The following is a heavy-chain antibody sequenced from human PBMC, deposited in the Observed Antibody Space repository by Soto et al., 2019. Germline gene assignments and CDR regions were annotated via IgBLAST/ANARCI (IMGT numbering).Heavy chain of an antibody. CDR2: ISYDGSSK. D-gene: IGHD1-26*01. V-gene: IGHV3-30*03. Sequence: GGSLRLSCAASGFTFSNYGMYWVRQAPGKGLEWVAFISYDGSSKFYADPMKGRHTISRDNSKNTLYLQMNSLRAEDTAVYYCAREIGGRFYCSGMDVWAQGNTVTVSS. CDR3: AREIGGRFYCSGMDV. J-gene: IGHJ6*02. CDR1: GFTFSNYG.